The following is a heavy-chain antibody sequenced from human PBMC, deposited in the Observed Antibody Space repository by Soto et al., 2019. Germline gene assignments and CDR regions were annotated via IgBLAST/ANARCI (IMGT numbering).Heavy chain of an antibody. V-gene: IGHV3-23*01. CDR1: GFTFSSYA. CDR2: ISGSGGST. Sequence: GGSLRLSCAASGFTFSSYAMSWVRQAPGKGLEWVSVISGSGGSTHYADSVKGRSTISRDNSKNTLYLQVNSLRAEDTAVYYCAKEADISGYHPDYCGQGTQVTVSA. J-gene: IGHJ4*02. CDR3: AKEADISGYHPDY. D-gene: IGHD3-22*01.